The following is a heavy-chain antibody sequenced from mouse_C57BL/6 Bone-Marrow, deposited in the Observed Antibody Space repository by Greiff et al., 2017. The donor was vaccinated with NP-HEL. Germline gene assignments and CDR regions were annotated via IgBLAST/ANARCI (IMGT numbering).Heavy chain of an antibody. J-gene: IGHJ1*03. CDR2: INPGSGGT. Sequence: QVQLQQSGAELVRPGTSVKVSCKASGYAFTNYLIEWVKQRPGQGLEWIGVINPGSGGTNYNEKLKGKATLTADKSSSTAYMQLSCLTSEDSAVYFCALYDGYYRDFDVWGTGTTVTVSS. CDR3: ALYDGYYRDFDV. V-gene: IGHV1-54*01. CDR1: GYAFTNYL. D-gene: IGHD2-3*01.